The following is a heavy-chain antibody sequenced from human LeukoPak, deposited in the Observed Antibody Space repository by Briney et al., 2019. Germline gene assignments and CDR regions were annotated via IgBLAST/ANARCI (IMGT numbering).Heavy chain of an antibody. D-gene: IGHD3-10*01. Sequence: PSETLSLTCTVSGGSISSYYWSWIRQPPGKGLEWIGYIYYSGSTNYNPSLKSRVTISVDTSKNQFSLKLSSVTAADTAVYYCARRISREYYYGMDGWGQGTTVTVSS. CDR1: GGSISSYY. CDR2: IYYSGST. J-gene: IGHJ6*02. CDR3: ARRISREYYYGMDG. V-gene: IGHV4-59*08.